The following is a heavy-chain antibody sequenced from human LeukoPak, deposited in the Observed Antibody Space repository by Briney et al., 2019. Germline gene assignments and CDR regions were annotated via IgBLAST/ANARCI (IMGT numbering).Heavy chain of an antibody. CDR1: SLIFSHAW. Sequence: GGSLRLSCVFPSLIFSHAWMNWVRQAPGKGLEWVSIIYSGDNAYYADSVRGRFTISRDSSKNTLYLQMKSLRVEDTAVYYCARVDVTGYCDYWGQGTLVTVSS. J-gene: IGHJ4*02. CDR3: ARVDVTGYCDY. D-gene: IGHD5-24*01. V-gene: IGHV3-53*01. CDR2: IYSGDNA.